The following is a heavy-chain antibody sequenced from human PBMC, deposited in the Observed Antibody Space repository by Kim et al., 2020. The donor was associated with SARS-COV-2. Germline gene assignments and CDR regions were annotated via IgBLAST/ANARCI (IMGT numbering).Heavy chain of an antibody. J-gene: IGHJ4*02. Sequence: SLKSRVTISVDKSKNQFSLKLSSVTAADTAVYYCAREGYSSSWYGVYFDYWGQGTLVTVSS. CDR3: AREGYSSSWYGVYFDY. V-gene: IGHV4-4*02. D-gene: IGHD6-13*01.